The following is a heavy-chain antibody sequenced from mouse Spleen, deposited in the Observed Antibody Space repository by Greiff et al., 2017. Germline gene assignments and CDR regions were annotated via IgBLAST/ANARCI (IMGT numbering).Heavy chain of an antibody. Sequence: VQLQQSGAELVRPGASVTLSCKASGYTFTDYEMHWVKQTPVHGLEWIGYIYIGNGYIEYNEKFKGKATLISDTSSSTAYMQLSSLTSEDSAIYFCARNYRYDGYYFDYWGQGTTLTVSS. CDR1: GYTFTDYE. V-gene: IGHV1-15*01. D-gene: IGHD2-14*01. CDR3: ARNYRYDGYYFDY. J-gene: IGHJ2*01. CDR2: IYIGNGYI.